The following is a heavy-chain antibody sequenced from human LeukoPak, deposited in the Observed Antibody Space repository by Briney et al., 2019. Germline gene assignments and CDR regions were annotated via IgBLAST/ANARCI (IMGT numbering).Heavy chain of an antibody. Sequence: ASVTVSCKASGYTFTSYGISWVRQAPGQGLEWMGWISAYNGNTNYVQKFQGRLTMTTDTSTSTGYMELRSLRSDDTAVYYCARDMCHDILTGYVNRQNDYWGQGTLVTVSS. CDR3: ARDMCHDILTGYVNRQNDY. J-gene: IGHJ4*02. V-gene: IGHV1-18*01. CDR1: GYTFTSYG. CDR2: ISAYNGNT. D-gene: IGHD3-9*01.